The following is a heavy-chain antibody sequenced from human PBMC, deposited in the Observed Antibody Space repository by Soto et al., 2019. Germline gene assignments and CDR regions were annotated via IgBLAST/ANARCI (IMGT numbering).Heavy chain of an antibody. Sequence: QVQLVESGGGVVQPGRSLRLSCAASGFTFSSYGMHWVRQAPGKGLEWVAVISYDGSNKYYADSVKGRFTISRDNSKNTLYLQMNSLRAEDTAVYYCAKDYQLWSTRELYYWGQGTLVTVSS. V-gene: IGHV3-30*18. CDR3: AKDYQLWSTRELYY. CDR1: GFTFSSYG. J-gene: IGHJ4*02. CDR2: ISYDGSNK. D-gene: IGHD5-18*01.